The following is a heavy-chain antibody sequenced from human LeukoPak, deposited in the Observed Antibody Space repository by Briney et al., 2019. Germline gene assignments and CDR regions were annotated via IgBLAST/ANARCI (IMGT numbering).Heavy chain of an antibody. J-gene: IGHJ4*03. CDR1: VYAFREHG. Sequence: PGGTLRLSRRASVYAFREHGISWVRGVPAKGLEGGFGINWSGGNTGYVDALGGRYTNSRDNPQNTLYVQKDSARAQDTGLFFCARAPITSQGYFDNWGQGTLVTVSS. D-gene: IGHD2-2*01. CDR2: INWSGGNT. V-gene: IGHV3-20*04. CDR3: ARAPITSQGYFDN.